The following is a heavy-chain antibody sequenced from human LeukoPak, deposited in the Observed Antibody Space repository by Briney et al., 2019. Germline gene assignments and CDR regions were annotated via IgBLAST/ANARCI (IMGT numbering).Heavy chain of an antibody. CDR1: GFSFNNYA. CDR2: IRGSGGSA. V-gene: IGHV3-23*01. Sequence: GGSLRLSCAASGFSFNNYAMSWVRQAPGKGLERVSAIRGSGGSASYADSVQGRFTISRDNSENTLYLQMSSLRAEDTAVYYCAKDRECSGGACYRYFDYWGQGTLVIISS. J-gene: IGHJ4*02. D-gene: IGHD2-15*01. CDR3: AKDRECSGGACYRYFDY.